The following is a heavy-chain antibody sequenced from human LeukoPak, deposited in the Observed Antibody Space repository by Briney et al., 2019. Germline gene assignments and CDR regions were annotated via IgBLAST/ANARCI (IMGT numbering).Heavy chain of an antibody. J-gene: IGHJ5*02. Sequence: GASVKVSCKASGYTFTGYYMHWVRQAPGQGLEWMGIINPSGGSTSYAQKFQGRVTMTRDTSTSTVYMELSSLRSEDTAVYYCARLRGQLPTGDWFDPWGQGTLVTVSS. D-gene: IGHD2-2*01. V-gene: IGHV1-46*01. CDR3: ARLRGQLPTGDWFDP. CDR2: INPSGGST. CDR1: GYTFTGYY.